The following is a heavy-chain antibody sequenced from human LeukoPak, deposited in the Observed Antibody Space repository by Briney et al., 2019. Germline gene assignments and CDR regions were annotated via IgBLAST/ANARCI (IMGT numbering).Heavy chain of an antibody. D-gene: IGHD3-10*01. CDR3: ARGPYYYGSGSSLTFDY. CDR1: GGSISSSDYY. Sequence: PSQTLSLTCTVSGGSISSSDYYWSWIRQPPGKGLEWIGYIYYSGSTYYNPSLKSRVTISVDTSKNQFSLKLSSVTAADTAVYYCARGPYYYGSGSSLTFDYWGQGTLVTVSS. J-gene: IGHJ4*02. V-gene: IGHV4-30-4*01. CDR2: IYYSGST.